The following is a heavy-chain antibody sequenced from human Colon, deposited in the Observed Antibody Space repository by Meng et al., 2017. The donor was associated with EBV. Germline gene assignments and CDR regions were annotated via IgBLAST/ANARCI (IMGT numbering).Heavy chain of an antibody. J-gene: IGHJ2*01. CDR2: INTHTGNP. D-gene: IGHD3-22*01. CDR1: GYTFINYA. V-gene: IGHV7-4-1*02. Sequence: QVQLVQSGSELKKSGASVKVSCKASGYTFINYAINWVRQAPGQGLEWMGWINTHTGNPTYGQGFTGRFVLSSDTSVSTANLQISSLKAEDTAVYYCARGGPYPDSSGFHWYFDLWGRGTLVPSPQ. CDR3: ARGGPYPDSSGFHWYFDL.